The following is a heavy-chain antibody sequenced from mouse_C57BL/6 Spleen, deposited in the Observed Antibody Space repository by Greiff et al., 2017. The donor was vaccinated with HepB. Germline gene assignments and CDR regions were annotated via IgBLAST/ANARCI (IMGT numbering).Heavy chain of an antibody. D-gene: IGHD1-1*01. Sequence: QVTLKESGPGILQPSQTLSLTCSFSGFSLSTFGMGVGWIRQPSGKGLEWLAHIWWDDDKYYNPALKSRLTISKDTSKNQVFLKIANVDTADTATYYCARILTTVVAPYWYFDVWGTGTTVTVSS. V-gene: IGHV8-8*01. J-gene: IGHJ1*03. CDR3: ARILTTVVAPYWYFDV. CDR2: IWWDDDK. CDR1: GFSLSTFGMG.